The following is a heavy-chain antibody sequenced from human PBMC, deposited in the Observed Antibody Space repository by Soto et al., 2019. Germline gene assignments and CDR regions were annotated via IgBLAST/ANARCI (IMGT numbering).Heavy chain of an antibody. V-gene: IGHV3-53*01. CDR3: ARGSSSLAP. CDR1: GFTVSTNY. J-gene: IGHJ5*02. CDR2: IYRDGST. Sequence: WSLRLSCPASGFTVSTNYMSWVRQASGKGLEWVSVIYRDGSTYFADSLKGRFTIARDNSKNTLYLQMNSLRVEDTAVYYCARGSSSLAPWGQGTLVTVSS. D-gene: IGHD6-6*01.